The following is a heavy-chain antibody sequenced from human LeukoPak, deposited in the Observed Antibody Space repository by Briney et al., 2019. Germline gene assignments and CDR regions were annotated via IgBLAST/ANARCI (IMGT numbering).Heavy chain of an antibody. J-gene: IGHJ3*02. CDR3: ARDDTQDAFDI. CDR1: GFTFSSYA. Sequence: GGSLRLSCAASGFTFSSYAMHWVRQAPGKGLEYVSAISSNGGSTYYANSVKGRFTISRDNSKNTLYLQMGSLRAEDMAVYYCARDDTQDAFDIWGQGTMVTVSS. CDR2: ISSNGGST. V-gene: IGHV3-64*01.